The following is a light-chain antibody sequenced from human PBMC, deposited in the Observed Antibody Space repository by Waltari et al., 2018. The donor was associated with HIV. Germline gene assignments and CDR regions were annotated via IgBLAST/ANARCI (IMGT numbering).Light chain of an antibody. CDR3: QQCATSPWT. Sequence: MVLTQSPGTLSLSPGDRAILSCRASQRVSANFLGWYQQRPGQAPRLLVHGASRRATGTTARFSCGGSGTDFTLIISRLQPEDFAVYYCQQCATSPWTFGQGTTV. J-gene: IGKJ1*01. CDR1: QRVSANF. V-gene: IGKV3-20*01. CDR2: GAS.